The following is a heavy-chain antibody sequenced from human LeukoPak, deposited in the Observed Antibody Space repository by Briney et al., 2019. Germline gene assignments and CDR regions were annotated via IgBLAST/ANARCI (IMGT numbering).Heavy chain of an antibody. V-gene: IGHV1-2*02. CDR2: ISPNSGGT. CDR1: GYTFSDYY. D-gene: IGHD6-13*01. Sequence: ASVKVSCKASGYTFSDYYMHWVRQAPGQGLEWMGWISPNSGGTNYVQKFQGRVTMTRDTSITTAYMELSRLKSDDTAVYYCASGYSWSGDYWGQGTLVTVSS. J-gene: IGHJ4*02. CDR3: ASGYSWSGDY.